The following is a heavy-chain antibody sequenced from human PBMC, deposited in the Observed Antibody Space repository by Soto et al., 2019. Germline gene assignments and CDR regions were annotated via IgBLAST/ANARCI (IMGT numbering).Heavy chain of an antibody. V-gene: IGHV3-74*01. J-gene: IGHJ4*02. D-gene: IGHD3-10*01. Sequence: EVQLVESGGGLVQPGGSLRLSCAASGFTFSGSWMHWVRQAPGKGLVWVSRINGDGSGTSYADFVKGRFTFSSDDAKNTLLLQINGLRAEDTAVYYCARGIFGSGTAHDYWGQGTLVTVSS. CDR3: ARGIFGSGTAHDY. CDR2: INGDGSGT. CDR1: GFTFSGSW.